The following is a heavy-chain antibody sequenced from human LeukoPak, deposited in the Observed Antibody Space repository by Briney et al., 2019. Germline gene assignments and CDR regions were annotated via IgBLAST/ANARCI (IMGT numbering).Heavy chain of an antibody. J-gene: IGHJ4*02. D-gene: IGHD6-19*01. V-gene: IGHV3-30*18. Sequence: GGSLRLSCAASGFTFSSYGMHWVRQAPGKGLGWVAVISYDGSNKYYADSVKGRFTISRDNSKNTLYLQMNSLRAEDTAVYYCAKVGSSGWYGESYFDYWGQGTLVTVSS. CDR1: GFTFSSYG. CDR2: ISYDGSNK. CDR3: AKVGSSGWYGESYFDY.